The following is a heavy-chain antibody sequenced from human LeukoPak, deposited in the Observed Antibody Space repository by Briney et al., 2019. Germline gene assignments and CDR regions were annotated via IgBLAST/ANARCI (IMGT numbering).Heavy chain of an antibody. CDR1: GFTFGDDA. CDR3: TRGGKQYYYYGMDV. CDR2: ISSKSYGGTT. D-gene: IGHD4-23*01. J-gene: IGHJ6*02. Sequence: GGSLRLSCTVSGFTFGDDAMTWVRQAPGKGLEWVGFISSKSYGGTTEYAASVKGRFTISRDDSKSIAYLQMNSLKTEDTAVYYCTRGGKQYYYYGMDVWGQGTTVTVSS. V-gene: IGHV3-49*04.